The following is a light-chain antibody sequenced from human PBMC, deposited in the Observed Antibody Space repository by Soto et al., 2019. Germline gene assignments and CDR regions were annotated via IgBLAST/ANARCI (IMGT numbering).Light chain of an antibody. CDR2: DVT. Sequence: QSVLTQPASVSGSPGESITISCTGTSSDVGGYNYVSWYQQHPGKAPKLIIYDVTNRPSGVSHRFSGSKSGDTASLTISGLQTEDEADYYCSSYTSSSTLDVFGTGTQLTVL. V-gene: IGLV2-14*01. J-gene: IGLJ1*01. CDR1: SSDVGGYNY. CDR3: SSYTSSSTLDV.